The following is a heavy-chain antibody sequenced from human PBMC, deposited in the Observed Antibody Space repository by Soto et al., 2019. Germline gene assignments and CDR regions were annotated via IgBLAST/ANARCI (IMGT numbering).Heavy chain of an antibody. CDR2: ISGCSAGSAST. D-gene: IGHD2-15*01. CDR3: ARVPLCFGLDAFDF. Sequence: EEQLLESGGGLVQPGGSLRLSCAASGFTFNSYAMHWVRQAPGKGLEWVSGISGCSAGSASTYFADSVKGRFIISRDNSNNTLYLQMNILRAEDTALDYCARVPLCFGLDAFDFLGQGTLVTVSS. V-gene: IGHV3-23*01. CDR1: GFTFNSYA. J-gene: IGHJ3*01.